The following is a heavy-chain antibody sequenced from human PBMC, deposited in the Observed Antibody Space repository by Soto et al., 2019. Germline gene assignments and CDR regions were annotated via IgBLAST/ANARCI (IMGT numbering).Heavy chain of an antibody. V-gene: IGHV4-59*01. CDR2: IYYSGST. J-gene: IGHJ5*02. CDR3: ARVRAAGGFDTGWFDP. D-gene: IGHD3-16*01. CDR1: GGSISSYY. Sequence: SETLSLTCTVSGGSISSYYWSWIRQPPGKGLEWIGYIYYSGSTNYNPSLKSRVTISVDTSKNQFSLKLSSVTAADTAVYYCARVRAAGGFDTGWFDPWGQGTLVTVSS.